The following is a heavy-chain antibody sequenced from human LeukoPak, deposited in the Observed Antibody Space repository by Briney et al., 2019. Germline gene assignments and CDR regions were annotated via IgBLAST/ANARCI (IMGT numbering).Heavy chain of an antibody. CDR2: INSDGSST. CDR3: AAALVPAATVDY. J-gene: IGHJ4*02. CDR1: GFTFSSYA. D-gene: IGHD2-2*01. V-gene: IGHV3-74*01. Sequence: PGGSLRLSCAASGFTFSSYAMHWVRQAPGKGLVWVSRINSDGSSTSYADSVKGRFTISRDNAKNTLYLQMNSLRAEDTAVYYCAAALVPAATVDYWGQGTLVTVSS.